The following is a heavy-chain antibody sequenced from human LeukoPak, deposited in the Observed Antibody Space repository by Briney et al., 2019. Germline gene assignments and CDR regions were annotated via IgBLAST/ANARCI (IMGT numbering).Heavy chain of an antibody. J-gene: IGHJ6*02. CDR2: INPNSGGT. V-gene: IGHV1-2*06. CDR1: GYTFTDYY. D-gene: IGHD2-2*01. CDR3: ARVSPPASSGMDV. Sequence: ASVKVSCKASGYTFTDYYLHWVRQAPGQGLEWMGQINPNSGGTNYAQNFQGRVTMTRDTSINTAYMELSRLRSDDTAMYYCARVSPPASSGMDVWGQGTTVIVSS.